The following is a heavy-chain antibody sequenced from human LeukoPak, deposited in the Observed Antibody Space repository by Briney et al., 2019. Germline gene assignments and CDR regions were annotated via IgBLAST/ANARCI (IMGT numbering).Heavy chain of an antibody. Sequence: SETLSLTCTVSGGSISSSSYYWGWIRQPPGKGLEWIGSIYYSGSTYYNPSLKSRVTISVDASKNQFSLKLSSVTAADTAVYYCARIVGAGFDPWGQGTLVTVSS. CDR2: IYYSGST. V-gene: IGHV4-39*01. CDR3: ARIVGAGFDP. J-gene: IGHJ5*02. CDR1: GGSISSSSYY. D-gene: IGHD1-26*01.